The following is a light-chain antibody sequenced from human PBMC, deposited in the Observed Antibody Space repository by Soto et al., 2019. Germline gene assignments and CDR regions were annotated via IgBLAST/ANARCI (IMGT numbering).Light chain of an antibody. J-gene: IGKJ1*01. CDR2: GAS. CDR1: EDISNY. V-gene: IGKV1-27*01. CDR3: LKYSRAPWT. Sequence: DIQITQSPSSLSASVGDRVTITCRASEDISNYLAWYQQKPGKVPKPLIYGASTLQPGVPSRFSGTGFGTVFTRNIKRVQTREGATYAVLKYSRAPWTFRQGTKV.